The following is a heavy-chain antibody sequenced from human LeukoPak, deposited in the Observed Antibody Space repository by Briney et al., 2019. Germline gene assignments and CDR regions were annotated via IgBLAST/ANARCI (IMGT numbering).Heavy chain of an antibody. D-gene: IGHD3-10*01. CDR1: GGSLSSYY. V-gene: IGHV4-59*01. CDR3: ARAHGSGSYYELDY. CDR2: IYYSGST. J-gene: IGHJ4*02. Sequence: PSETLSLTCTVSGGSLSSYYWSWIRQPPGKGLEWIGYIYYSGSTNYNPSLKSRVTISVDTSKNQFSLKLSSVTAADTAVYYCARAHGSGSYYELDYWGQGTLVTVSS.